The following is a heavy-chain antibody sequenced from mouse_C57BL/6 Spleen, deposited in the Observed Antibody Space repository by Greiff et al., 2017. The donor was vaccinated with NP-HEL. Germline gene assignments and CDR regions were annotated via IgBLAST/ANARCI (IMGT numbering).Heavy chain of an antibody. CDR1: GFNIKDYY. J-gene: IGHJ1*03. Sequence: EVQRVESGAELVKPGASVKLSCTASGFNIKDYYMHWVKQRTEQGLEWIGRIDPEDGETKYAPKFQGKATITADTSSNTAYLQLSSLTSEDTAVYYCARGDSSGYSDYWYFDVWGTGTTVTVSS. D-gene: IGHD3-2*02. V-gene: IGHV14-2*01. CDR2: IDPEDGET. CDR3: ARGDSSGYSDYWYFDV.